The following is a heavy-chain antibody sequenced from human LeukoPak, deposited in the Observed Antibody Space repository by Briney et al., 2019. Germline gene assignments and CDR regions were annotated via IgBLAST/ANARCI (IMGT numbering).Heavy chain of an antibody. V-gene: IGHV1-46*01. J-gene: IGHJ4*02. Sequence: ASVKVSCKASGYTFSSYGISWVRQAPGQGLEWMGIINPSGGSTSYAQKFQGGVTMTRDTSTSTVYMELSSLRSEDTAVYYCAREGGSYSGSKVGPDYWGQGTLVTVSS. CDR3: AREGGSYSGSKVGPDY. D-gene: IGHD3-10*01. CDR2: INPSGGST. CDR1: GYTFSSYG.